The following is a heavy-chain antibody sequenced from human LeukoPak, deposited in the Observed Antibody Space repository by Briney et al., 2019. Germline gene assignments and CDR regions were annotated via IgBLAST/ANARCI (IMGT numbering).Heavy chain of an antibody. D-gene: IGHD2-21*02. V-gene: IGHV3-21*01. CDR2: ICESSTYI. CDR3: ARTRSCGGGFYPWDFHF. CDR1: GFTFSSYC. J-gene: IGHJ4*02. Sequence: GGSLRLSCAASGFTFSSYCMNWVRQAPGKGLEWVSSICESSTYIYYADSVKGRFTISRDNTKNSLYLQMNSLRAEDTAVYYCARTRSCGGGFYPWDFHFWGQGTPVTVSS.